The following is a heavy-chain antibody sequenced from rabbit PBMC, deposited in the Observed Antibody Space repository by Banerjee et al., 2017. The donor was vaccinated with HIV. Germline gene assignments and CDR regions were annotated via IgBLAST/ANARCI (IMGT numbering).Heavy chain of an antibody. CDR3: AKSTSGYWVRYFNL. CDR1: GFSFSSGYY. D-gene: IGHD1-1*01. Sequence: QSLEESGGGLVQPEGSLTLTCTASGFSFSSGYYMCWVRQAPGKGLEWIACIYTGSSGSAYYASWAKGRFTISKTSSTTVTLQMTSLTAADTATYFCAKSTSGYWVRYFNLWGQGTLVTVS. V-gene: IGHV1S40*01. J-gene: IGHJ4*01. CDR2: IYTGSSGSA.